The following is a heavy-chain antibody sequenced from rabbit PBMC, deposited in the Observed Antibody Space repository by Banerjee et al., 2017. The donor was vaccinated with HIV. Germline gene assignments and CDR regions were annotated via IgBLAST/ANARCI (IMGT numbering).Heavy chain of an antibody. V-gene: IGHV1S43*01. D-gene: IGHD6-1*01. CDR2: IHTSSGST. CDR3: ARMNADTNYYFSL. CDR1: EFDLSSNV. Sequence: QQQLEESGGGLVQPGGSLTLTCKASEFDLSSNVMCWVRQAPGKGLEWIGCIHTSSGSTWYASWAKGRFTISKSTSLNTVDLKMTSLTAADTATYFCARMNADTNYYFSLWGQGTLVTVS. J-gene: IGHJ4*01.